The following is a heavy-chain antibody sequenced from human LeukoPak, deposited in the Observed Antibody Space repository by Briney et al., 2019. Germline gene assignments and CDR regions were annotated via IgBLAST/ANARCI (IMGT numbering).Heavy chain of an antibody. Sequence: SETLSLTCTVSGGSINKNYWSWIRQPPGKGLEWLGYIYSSGNTNYNPSLKSRVTISVDTSKNQFSLRLSSVTAADTAVYYCARHGGDGYNFSLDYWGQGTLVTVSS. CDR2: IYSSGNT. V-gene: IGHV4-59*01. CDR3: ARHGGDGYNFSLDY. D-gene: IGHD5-24*01. CDR1: GGSINKNY. J-gene: IGHJ4*02.